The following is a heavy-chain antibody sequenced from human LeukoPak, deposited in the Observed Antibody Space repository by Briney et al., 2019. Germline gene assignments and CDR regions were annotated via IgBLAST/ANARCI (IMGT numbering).Heavy chain of an antibody. V-gene: IGHV3-30*01. D-gene: IGHD1-20*01. CDR1: GFTFSSYA. J-gene: IGHJ6*03. CDR2: ISYDGSNK. CDR3: ASDITRLHYYYYYMDV. Sequence: GGSLRLSCAASGFTFSSYAMHWVRQAPGKGLEWVAVISYDGSNKYYADSVKGRFTISRDNSKNTLYLQMNSLRAEDTAVYYCASDITRLHYYYYYMDVWGKGTTVTVSS.